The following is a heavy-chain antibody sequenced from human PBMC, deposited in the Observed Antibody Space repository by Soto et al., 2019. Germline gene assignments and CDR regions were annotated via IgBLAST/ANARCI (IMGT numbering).Heavy chain of an antibody. CDR1: GGSFSSGTYS. CDR2: IYYSGTT. Sequence: PSETLSLTCAVYGGSFSSGTYSWSWVRQPPGKGLEWIGYIYYSGTTYYTPSLKSRLTMSMDRANDHFSLNLTSVTAADTAVYFCARGHYYGMDVWGQGIAVTVSS. CDR3: ARGHYYGMDV. V-gene: IGHV4-30-2*01. J-gene: IGHJ6*02.